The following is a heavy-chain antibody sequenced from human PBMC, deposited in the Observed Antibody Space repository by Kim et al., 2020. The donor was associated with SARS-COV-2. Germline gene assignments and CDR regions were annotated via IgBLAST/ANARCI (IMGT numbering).Heavy chain of an antibody. Sequence: GGSLRLSCAASGFTFSSYGMHWVRQAPGKGLEWVAVISYDGSNKYYADSVKGRFTISRDNSKNTLYLQMNSLRAEDTAVYYCAKDVMVPLGYGMDVWGQG. CDR2: ISYDGSNK. CDR1: GFTFSSYG. CDR3: AKDVMVPLGYGMDV. J-gene: IGHJ6*01. V-gene: IGHV3-30*18. D-gene: IGHD2-8*01.